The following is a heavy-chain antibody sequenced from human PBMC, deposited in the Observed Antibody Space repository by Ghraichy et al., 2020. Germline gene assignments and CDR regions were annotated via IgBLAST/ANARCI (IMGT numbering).Heavy chain of an antibody. V-gene: IGHV3-23*01. Sequence: GGSLRLSCAASGFTFSSYAMSWVRQAPGKGLEWVSAISGSGGSTYYADSVKGRFTISRDNSKNTLYLQMNSLRAEDTAVYYCAKDLRIAARRFSGWFDPWGQGTLVTVSS. CDR3: AKDLRIAARRFSGWFDP. CDR1: GFTFSSYA. J-gene: IGHJ5*02. CDR2: ISGSGGST. D-gene: IGHD6-6*01.